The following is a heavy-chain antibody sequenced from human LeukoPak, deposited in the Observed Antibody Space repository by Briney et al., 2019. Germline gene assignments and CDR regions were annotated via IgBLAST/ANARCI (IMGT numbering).Heavy chain of an antibody. CDR3: ARDRDLDY. J-gene: IGHJ4*02. V-gene: IGHV4-59*01. Sequence: KSSETLSLTCTVSGGSISSYYWSWIRQPPGKGLEWIGYIYYSGSTNCNPSLKSRVTISVDTSKNQFSLKLSSVTAADTAVYYCARDRDLDYWGQGTLVTVYS. CDR2: IYYSGST. CDR1: GGSISSYY.